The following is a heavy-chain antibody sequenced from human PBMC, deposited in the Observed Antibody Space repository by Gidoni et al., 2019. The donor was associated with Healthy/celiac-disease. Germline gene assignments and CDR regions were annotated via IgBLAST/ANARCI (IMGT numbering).Heavy chain of an antibody. Sequence: EVQLVESGGGLVKPGRSLRLSCTASGFTFGAYAMSWFRQAPGKGLEWVGFIRSKAYGGTTEYAASVKGRFTISRDDSKSIAYLQMNSLKTEDTAVYYCTRGLYDFWSGPTIGYYMDVWGKGTTVTVSS. CDR3: TRGLYDFWSGPTIGYYMDV. CDR2: IRSKAYGGTT. J-gene: IGHJ6*03. D-gene: IGHD3-3*01. V-gene: IGHV3-49*05. CDR1: GFTFGAYA.